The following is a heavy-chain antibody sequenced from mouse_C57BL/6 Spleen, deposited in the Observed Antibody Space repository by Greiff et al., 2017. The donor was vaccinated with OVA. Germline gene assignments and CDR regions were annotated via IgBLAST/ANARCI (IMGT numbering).Heavy chain of an antibody. CDR1: GYSITSGYD. V-gene: IGHV3-1*01. D-gene: IGHD2-5*01. CDR3: ARGSNYYAMDY. Sequence: EVKLMESGPGMVKPSQSLSLTCTVTGYSITSGYDWHWIRHFPGNKLEWMGYISYSGSTNSNPSLKSRISITHDTSKNHFFLKLNSLTTEDPATFYCARGSNYYAMDYWGQGTSVTVSS. CDR2: ISYSGST. J-gene: IGHJ4*01.